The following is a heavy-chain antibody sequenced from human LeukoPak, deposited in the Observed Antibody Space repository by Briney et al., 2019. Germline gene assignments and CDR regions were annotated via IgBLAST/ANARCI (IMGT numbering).Heavy chain of an antibody. J-gene: IGHJ4*02. CDR1: GFTFSSYA. CDR2: ISGSGGST. V-gene: IGHV3-23*01. Sequence: GGSLRLSCAASGFTFSSYAMSWVRQAPGKGLEWVSAISGSGGSTYYADSVKGRFTISRDNSKNTLYLQMNSLRAEDTAVYYCVDGPDSSGYYSPIDYWGQGTLVTVSS. D-gene: IGHD3-22*01. CDR3: VDGPDSSGYYSPIDY.